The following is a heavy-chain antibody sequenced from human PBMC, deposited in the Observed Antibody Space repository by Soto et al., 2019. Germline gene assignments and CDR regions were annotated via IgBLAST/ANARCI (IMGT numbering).Heavy chain of an antibody. V-gene: IGHV4-34*01. CDR3: AREEGNDFDY. CDR2: INHSGGT. J-gene: IGHJ4*02. Sequence: QVQLQQWGARLLKPSETLSLTCAVYGGSFSVYYWSWVRQPPGKGLEWIGQINHSGGTNYNPSLKSRVTISVDTAKIQFSLKLKSVTAADTAVYYCAREEGNDFDYWGQGTLVTVSS. CDR1: GGSFSVYY.